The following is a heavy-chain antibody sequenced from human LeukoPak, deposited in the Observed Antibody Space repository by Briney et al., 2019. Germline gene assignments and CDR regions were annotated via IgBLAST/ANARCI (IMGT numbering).Heavy chain of an antibody. J-gene: IGHJ3*02. CDR3: ARPSIAVAALGAFDI. D-gene: IGHD6-19*01. CDR1: GGSISSYY. Sequence: SETLSLTCTVSGGSISSYYWSWIRQPPGKGLEWIGYIYYSGSTNYSPSLKSRVTISVDTSKNQFSLKLSSVTAADTAVYYCARPSIAVAALGAFDIWGQGTMVTVSS. V-gene: IGHV4-59*08. CDR2: IYYSGST.